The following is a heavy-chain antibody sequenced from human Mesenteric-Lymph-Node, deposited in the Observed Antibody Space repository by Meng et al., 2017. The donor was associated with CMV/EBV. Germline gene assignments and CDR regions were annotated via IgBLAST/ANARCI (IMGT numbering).Heavy chain of an antibody. J-gene: IGHJ5*02. CDR2: IDGIGRFI. CDR1: GFSFSTHG. CDR3: ARFSLVGSFTDT. Sequence: SCAASGFSFSTHGMNWVRQAPGKGLEWVSSIDGIGRFIYYAASVKGRFTISRDNAKNSLFLQMNSLRVEDTAVYYCARFSLVGSFTDTWGQGNLVTVSS. V-gene: IGHV3-21*01. D-gene: IGHD3-10*01.